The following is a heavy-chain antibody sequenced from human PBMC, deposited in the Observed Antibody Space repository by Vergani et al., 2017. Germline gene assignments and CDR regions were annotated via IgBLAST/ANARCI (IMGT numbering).Heavy chain of an antibody. Sequence: QVQLVESGGGLVKPGGSLRLSCAASGFTFRDHYMSWIRQAPGKGLEWVSYTSSTCSSISYAHSVKGRFTISRDNAKGSVFLQMNSLRAEDTAVYYCARYRGNYDYFDSWGQGTLVTVSP. V-gene: IGHV3-11*01. CDR1: GFTFRDHY. D-gene: IGHD1-26*01. CDR3: ARYRGNYDYFDS. CDR2: TSSTCSSI. J-gene: IGHJ4*02.